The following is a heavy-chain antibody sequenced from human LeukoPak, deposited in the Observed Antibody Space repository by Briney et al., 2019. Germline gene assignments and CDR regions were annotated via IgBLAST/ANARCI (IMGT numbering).Heavy chain of an antibody. J-gene: IGHJ5*02. V-gene: IGHV3-23*01. D-gene: IGHD3-10*01. Sequence: GGSLRLSCAASGFTFSSYAMSWVRQAPGKGLEWVSAMSGSGGSTYYADSVKGRFTISRDNSKNTLYLQMNSLSADDTAVYDCAKAGPIWFGEEHNWFDPWGQGTLVTVSS. CDR1: GFTFSSYA. CDR3: AKAGPIWFGEEHNWFDP. CDR2: MSGSGGST.